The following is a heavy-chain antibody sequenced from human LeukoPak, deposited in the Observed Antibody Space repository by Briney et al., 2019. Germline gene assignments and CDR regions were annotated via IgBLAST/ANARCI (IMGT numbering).Heavy chain of an antibody. D-gene: IGHD4-17*01. V-gene: IGHV3-30*04. CDR2: ISYDGSNK. CDR1: GFTFSSYA. J-gene: IGHJ4*02. CDR3: ARDRNGDYFDY. Sequence: GGSLRLSCAASGFTFSSYAMHWVRQAPGKGLEWVAVISYDGSNKYYADSVKGQFTISRDNSKNTLYLQMNSLRAEDTAVYYCARDRNGDYFDYWGQGTLVTVSS.